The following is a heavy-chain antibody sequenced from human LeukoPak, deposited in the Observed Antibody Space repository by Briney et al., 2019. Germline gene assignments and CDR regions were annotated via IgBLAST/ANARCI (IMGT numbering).Heavy chain of an antibody. D-gene: IGHD5-18*01. CDR2: IIPIFGTA. J-gene: IGHJ5*02. CDR1: GGTFSSYA. Sequence: SVKVSCKASGGTFSSYAISWVRQAPGQGLEWMGGIIPIFGTANYAQKFQGRVTITADESTSTAYMELSSLRSEDTAVYYCAREGSYGPKGRPNWFDPWGQGTLVTVSS. CDR3: AREGSYGPKGRPNWFDP. V-gene: IGHV1-69*13.